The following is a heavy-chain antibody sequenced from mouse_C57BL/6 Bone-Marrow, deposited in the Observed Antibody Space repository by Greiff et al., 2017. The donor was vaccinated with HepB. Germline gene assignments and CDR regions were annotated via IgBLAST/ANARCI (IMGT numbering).Heavy chain of an antibody. J-gene: IGHJ4*01. Sequence: QVQLQQPGAELVKPGASVKMSCKASGYTFTSYWITWVKQRPGQGLEWIGDIYPGSGSTNYNEKFKSKATLTVDTSSSTAYVQLSSLTSEDSAVYYCARGGDSHYAMDYWGQGTSVTVSS. D-gene: IGHD2-13*01. V-gene: IGHV1-55*01. CDR1: GYTFTSYW. CDR3: ARGGDSHYAMDY. CDR2: IYPGSGST.